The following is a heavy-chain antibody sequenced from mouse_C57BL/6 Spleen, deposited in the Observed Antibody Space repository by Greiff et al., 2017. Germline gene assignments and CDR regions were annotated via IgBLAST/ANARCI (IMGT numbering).Heavy chain of an antibody. V-gene: IGHV7-3*01. CDR3: AISRWLLHYYAMDY. Sequence: EVKLVESGGGLVQPGGSLSLSCAASGFTFTDYYMSWVRQPPGKALEWLGFIRNKANGYTTEYSASVKGRFTISRDNSQSILYLQMHSLCAEDSATYYSAISRWLLHYYAMDYWGQGTSVTVSS. D-gene: IGHD2-3*01. CDR1: GFTFTDYY. J-gene: IGHJ4*01. CDR2: IRNKANGYTT.